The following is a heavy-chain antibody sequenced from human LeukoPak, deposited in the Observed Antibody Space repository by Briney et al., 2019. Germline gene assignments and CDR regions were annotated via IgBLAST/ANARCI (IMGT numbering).Heavy chain of an antibody. CDR1: GYTFTSHF. V-gene: IGHV1-46*01. D-gene: IGHD3-10*01. CDR2: INPRGDST. Sequence: GASVKVSCKASGYTFTSHFMHWVRQAPGQGLEWMGIINPRGDSTSYTQKFQGRVTMTRDTSTSTVYMELSSLRSEDTAVYYCARTQYYYGSGSTNWFDPWGQGTLVTVSS. J-gene: IGHJ5*02. CDR3: ARTQYYYGSGSTNWFDP.